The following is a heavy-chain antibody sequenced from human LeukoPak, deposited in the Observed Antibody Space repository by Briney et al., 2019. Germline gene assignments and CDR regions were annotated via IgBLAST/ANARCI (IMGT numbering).Heavy chain of an antibody. CDR2: IYSGSP. D-gene: IGHD6-19*01. Sequence: PSETLSLTCTVSGGSIRSYYWSWIRQPPGKELEWIGHIYSGSPKYNPSLESRVTISVDTSKNQFSLKLSSVTAADTAVYYCARHRGSSGWYYFDYWGQGTLVTVSS. V-gene: IGHV4-59*08. CDR1: GGSIRSYY. J-gene: IGHJ4*02. CDR3: ARHRGSSGWYYFDY.